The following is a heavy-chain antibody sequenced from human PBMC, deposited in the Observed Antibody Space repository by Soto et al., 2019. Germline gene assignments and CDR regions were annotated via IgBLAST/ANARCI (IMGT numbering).Heavy chain of an antibody. CDR1: GGSISSYY. CDR2: IYYSGST. CDR3: AGAPRLYGDYGVGYYYMEV. Sequence: SETLSLTCTVSGGSISSYYWSWIRQPPGKGLEWIGYIYYSGSTNYNPSLKSRVTISVDTSKNQFSLKLSSVTAADTAVYYCAGAPRLYGDYGVGYYYMEVWGKGTTVTVSS. D-gene: IGHD4-17*01. J-gene: IGHJ6*03. V-gene: IGHV4-59*01.